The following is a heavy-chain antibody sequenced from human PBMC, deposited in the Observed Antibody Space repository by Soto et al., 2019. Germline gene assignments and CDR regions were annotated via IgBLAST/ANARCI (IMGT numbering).Heavy chain of an antibody. J-gene: IGHJ5*02. Sequence: SETLSLTCTVSGGSISSSSYYWGWIRQPPGKGLEWIGGIYYSGSTYYNPSLKRRGTITVDTTNNQFSLKLSSVTAADTAVYYCARHAGSSSDWFDPWGQGTLVTVSS. D-gene: IGHD6-6*01. CDR3: ARHAGSSSDWFDP. V-gene: IGHV4-39*01. CDR2: IYYSGST. CDR1: GGSISSSSYY.